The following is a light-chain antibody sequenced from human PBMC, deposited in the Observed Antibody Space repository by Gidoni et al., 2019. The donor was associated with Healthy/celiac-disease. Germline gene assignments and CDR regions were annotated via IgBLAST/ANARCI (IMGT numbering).Light chain of an antibody. CDR3: QVWDSSSDHPV. CDR1: NIGSKS. V-gene: IGLV3-21*02. CDR2: DDS. J-gene: IGLJ3*02. Sequence: SYVLTLPPSVSVAPGQTAMITWWGNNIGSKSVHWYQQKPGQAPVLVVYDDSDRPSGIPERFSGSNSGNTATLTISRVEAGDEADYYCQVWDSSSDHPVFGGGTKLTVL.